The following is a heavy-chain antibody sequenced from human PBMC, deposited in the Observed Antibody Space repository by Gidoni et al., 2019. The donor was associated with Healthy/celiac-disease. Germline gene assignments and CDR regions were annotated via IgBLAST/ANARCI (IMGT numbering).Heavy chain of an antibody. CDR2: MVVGIGTT. D-gene: IGHD5-12*01. Sequence: QMQLVQSGPEVKKPGTSVKVSCKASGFTFTSSAVRWVRQARGQRLEWIGWMVVGIGTTNYAQKFQERVTITRDMSTSTAYMELSSLRSEDTAVYYCAAVGEGTWVEWLRSPAADYWGQGTLVTVSS. V-gene: IGHV1-58*01. J-gene: IGHJ4*02. CDR1: GFTFTSSA. CDR3: AAVGEGTWVEWLRSPAADY.